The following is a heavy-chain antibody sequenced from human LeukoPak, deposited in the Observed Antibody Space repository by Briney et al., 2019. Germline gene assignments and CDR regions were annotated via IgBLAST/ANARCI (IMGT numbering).Heavy chain of an antibody. Sequence: AGGSLRLSCAASGFTFDDYGMSWVRQAPGKGLEWVSGINWNGGSTGYADSVKGRFTISRDNSKNTLYLQMNSLRAEDTAVYYCARDSGAYDFWSGYYPSYTGALDYWGQGTLVTVSS. J-gene: IGHJ4*02. D-gene: IGHD3-3*01. CDR2: INWNGGST. CDR1: GFTFDDYG. V-gene: IGHV3-20*04. CDR3: ARDSGAYDFWSGYYPSYTGALDY.